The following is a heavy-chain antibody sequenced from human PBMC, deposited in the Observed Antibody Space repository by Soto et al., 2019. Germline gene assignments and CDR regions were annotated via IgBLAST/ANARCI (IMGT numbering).Heavy chain of an antibody. J-gene: IGHJ4*02. CDR1: GFTCSGYS. V-gene: IGHV3-48*02. D-gene: IGHD3-9*01. CDR3: AREDILGVRSFDY. CDR2: ISSGSKTI. Sequence: HPWWSLRLSCSASGFTCSGYSVNWVRQAPGKGLEWVSYISSGSKTIYYAESVKGRFTVSRDNARNSQYLQMNSLRDEDTAVYYCAREDILGVRSFDYWGQGTLVTVAS.